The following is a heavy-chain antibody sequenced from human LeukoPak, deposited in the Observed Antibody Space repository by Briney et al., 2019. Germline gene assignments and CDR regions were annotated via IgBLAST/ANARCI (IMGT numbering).Heavy chain of an antibody. V-gene: IGHV4-59*08. CDR3: ARHSGYDILTGYYPMFYYFDY. CDR2: FYYSGTTNSGST. D-gene: IGHD3-9*01. Sequence: PSETLSLTCTVSGGSIRSDYWSWIRQPPGKGLEWIGYFYYSGTTNSGSTNYNPSLKSRVTISVDTSKSQFSLKLSSVTAADTAVYYCARHSGYDILTGYYPMFYYFDYWGQGTLVTVSS. J-gene: IGHJ4*02. CDR1: GGSIRSDY.